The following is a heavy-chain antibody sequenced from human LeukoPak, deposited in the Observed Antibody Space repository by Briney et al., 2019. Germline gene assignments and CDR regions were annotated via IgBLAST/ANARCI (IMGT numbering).Heavy chain of an antibody. D-gene: IGHD2-15*01. CDR3: AKVSDIVVVVAAFDY. Sequence: PGGSLRLSCAASGFTFNGFAMSWVRQAPGKGLEWVSAISGSGGSTYYADSVKGRFTISRDNSKNTLYLQMNSLRAEDTAVYYCAKVSDIVVVVAAFDYWGQGTLVTVSS. J-gene: IGHJ4*02. CDR1: GFTFNGFA. CDR2: ISGSGGST. V-gene: IGHV3-23*01.